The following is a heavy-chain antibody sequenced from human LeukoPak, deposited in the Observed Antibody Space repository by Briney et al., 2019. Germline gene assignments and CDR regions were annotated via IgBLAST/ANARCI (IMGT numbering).Heavy chain of an antibody. V-gene: IGHV1-46*01. Sequence: ASVKVSCKASGYTFTDYYVHWVRQAPGPGLEWMGIINPSGGTTNYAQKFQGRLTMTRDTSTSTVYMELSRLRSEDTAVYYCARDLAIIVLLGTSPMGWFDPWGQGTLVTVSS. CDR2: INPSGGTT. CDR3: ARDLAIIVLLGTSPMGWFDP. J-gene: IGHJ5*02. CDR1: GYTFTDYY. D-gene: IGHD3-3*01.